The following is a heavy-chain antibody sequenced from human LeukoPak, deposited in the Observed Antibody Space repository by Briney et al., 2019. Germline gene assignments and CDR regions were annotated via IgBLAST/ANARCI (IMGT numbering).Heavy chain of an antibody. CDR1: GFTFSSYW. D-gene: IGHD2-15*01. CDR3: ARAATLGYCSGGSCYGPNWFDP. CDR2: INSDGSST. J-gene: IGHJ5*02. V-gene: IGHV3-74*01. Sequence: GGSLRLSYAASGFTFSSYWMHWVRQAPGKGLVWVSRINSDGSSTSYADSVKGRFTISRDNAKNTLYLQMNSLRAEDTAVYYCARAATLGYCSGGSCYGPNWFDPWGQGTLVTVSS.